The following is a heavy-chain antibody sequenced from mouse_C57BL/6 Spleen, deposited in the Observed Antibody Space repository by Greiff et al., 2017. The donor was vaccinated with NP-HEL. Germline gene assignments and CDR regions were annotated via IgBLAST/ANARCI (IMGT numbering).Heavy chain of an antibody. V-gene: IGHV5-6*01. CDR2: ISSGGSYT. CDR3: ARPYDGYYEGFAY. Sequence: EVHLVESGGDLVKPGGSLKLSCAASGFTFSSYGMSWVRQTPDKRLEWVATISSGGSYTYYPDSVKGRFTISRDNAKNTLYLQMSSLKSEDTAMYYCARPYDGYYEGFAYWGQGTLVTVSA. J-gene: IGHJ3*01. CDR1: GFTFSSYG. D-gene: IGHD2-3*01.